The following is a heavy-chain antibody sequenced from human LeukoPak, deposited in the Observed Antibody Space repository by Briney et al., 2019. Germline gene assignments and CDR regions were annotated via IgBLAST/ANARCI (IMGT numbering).Heavy chain of an antibody. CDR3: ARGRPFGMDV. CDR2: INSDGNST. Sequence: GGSLRLSCAASGFTFSNFWMYWVRQAPGKGLVWVSRINSDGNSTNYADSVKGRFTISRDNAKNTLYLQMNSLRVEDTAVYYCARGRPFGMDVWGQGTMVTVSS. J-gene: IGHJ6*02. V-gene: IGHV3-74*01. CDR1: GFTFSNFW.